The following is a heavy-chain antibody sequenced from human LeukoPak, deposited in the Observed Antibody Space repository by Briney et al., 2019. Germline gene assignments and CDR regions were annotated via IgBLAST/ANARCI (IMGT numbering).Heavy chain of an antibody. D-gene: IGHD2-2*01. CDR2: ISAYNGNT. V-gene: IGHV1-18*01. J-gene: IGHJ4*02. CDR3: ASDISSTSHQPNDY. Sequence: ASVKVSCKASGYTFTSYGISWVRQAPGQGLEWMGWISAYNGNTNYAQKLQGRVTMTTDTSTSTAYMELRSLRSDDTAVYYCASDISSTSHQPNDYWGQGTLVTVSS. CDR1: GYTFTSYG.